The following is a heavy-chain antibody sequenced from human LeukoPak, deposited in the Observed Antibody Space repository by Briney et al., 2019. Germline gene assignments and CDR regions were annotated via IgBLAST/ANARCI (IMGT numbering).Heavy chain of an antibody. D-gene: IGHD6-19*01. CDR3: ARDFSSGDY. V-gene: IGHV3-30*04. CDR2: ISYDGSNK. Sequence: GGSLRLSCAASGFTFSSYAMHWVRQAPGKGQEWVAVISYDGSNKYYADSVKGRFTISRDNSKNTLYLQMNSLRAEDTAVYYCARDFSSGDYWGQGTLVTVSS. J-gene: IGHJ4*02. CDR1: GFTFSSYA.